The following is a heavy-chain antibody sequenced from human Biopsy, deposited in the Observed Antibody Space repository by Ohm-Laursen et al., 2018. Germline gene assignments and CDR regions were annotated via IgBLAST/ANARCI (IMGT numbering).Heavy chain of an antibody. D-gene: IGHD3/OR15-3a*01. CDR2: IYPNNGAT. Sequence: GASVKVSRKAPADSFVGYDIHWVRQAPGQGLEWMGSIYPNNGATKNAQKFQGRVTMTRDTSINTAFMELKSLRSDDTAVYYCARDLVDWTVPSWGQGTLVIVSS. V-gene: IGHV1-2*02. CDR3: ARDLVDWTVPS. J-gene: IGHJ4*02. CDR1: ADSFVGYD.